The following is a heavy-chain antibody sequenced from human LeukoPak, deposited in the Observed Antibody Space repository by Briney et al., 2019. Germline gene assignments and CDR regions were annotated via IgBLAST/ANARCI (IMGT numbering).Heavy chain of an antibody. CDR1: GFTFSSYW. D-gene: IGHD6-19*01. J-gene: IGHJ4*02. V-gene: IGHV3-74*01. Sequence: PGGSLRLSCAASGFTFSSYWMHWVRQAPGKGLVWVSRINSDGSSTSYADSVKGRFTISRDNAKNTLYLQMNSLRAEDTAVYYCARVAVAGDFDYWGQGTLVTVSP. CDR2: INSDGSST. CDR3: ARVAVAGDFDY.